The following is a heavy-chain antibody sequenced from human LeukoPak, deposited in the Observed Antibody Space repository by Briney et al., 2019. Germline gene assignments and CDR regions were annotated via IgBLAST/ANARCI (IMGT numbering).Heavy chain of an antibody. CDR3: ARSVWAVGAYFFDY. Sequence: SETLSLTCTVSGGSISSYYWSWIRQPAGKGLEWIGRIYTSGSTNYNPSLKSRVTMSVDTSKNQFSLKLSSVTAADTAVYYCARSVWAVGAYFFDYWGQGTLVTVSS. V-gene: IGHV4-4*07. CDR1: GGSISSYY. CDR2: IYTSGST. D-gene: IGHD1-26*01. J-gene: IGHJ4*02.